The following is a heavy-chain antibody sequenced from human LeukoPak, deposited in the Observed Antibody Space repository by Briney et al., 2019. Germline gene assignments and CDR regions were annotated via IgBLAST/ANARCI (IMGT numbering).Heavy chain of an antibody. Sequence: GRSLRLSCAASGFTFSSYGMHWVRQAPGKGLEWVAVISYDGRNKYYADSVKGRFTISRDNSKNTLYLQMNSLRAEDTAVYYCAKDVAAVAGLFDYWGQGTLVTVSS. J-gene: IGHJ4*02. CDR1: GFTFSSYG. CDR2: ISYDGRNK. V-gene: IGHV3-30*18. CDR3: AKDVAAVAGLFDY. D-gene: IGHD6-19*01.